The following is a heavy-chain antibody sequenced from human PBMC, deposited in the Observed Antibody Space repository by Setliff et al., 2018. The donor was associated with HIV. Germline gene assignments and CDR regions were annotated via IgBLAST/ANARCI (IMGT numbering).Heavy chain of an antibody. V-gene: IGHV6-1*01. Sequence: PSQTLSLTCAISGDFVSSDRAAWNWIRQSPSRGLEWLGRTSYNSRWNYDYAASVESRITITSDTSKNQLSLHLTSVTPEDTAVYYCARVFRNLPDYWGQGTLVTVSS. CDR1: GDFVSSDRAA. CDR3: ARVFRNLPDY. CDR2: TSYNSRWNY. D-gene: IGHD1-1*01. J-gene: IGHJ4*02.